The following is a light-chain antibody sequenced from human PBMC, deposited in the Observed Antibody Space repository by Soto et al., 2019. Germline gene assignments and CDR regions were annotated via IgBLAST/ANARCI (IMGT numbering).Light chain of an antibody. J-gene: IGKJ1*01. V-gene: IGKV1-5*03. Sequence: DIPITPFSSPPSASVGGRVPITCRASQTINSWLAWYQQKPGTAPKLLIYKATILQSGVLSRFSGSGSGTEFTLAISSLQPDDFATYYCQEYETFSPWTFGQGTKVDIK. CDR1: QTINSW. CDR3: QEYETFSPWT. CDR2: KAT.